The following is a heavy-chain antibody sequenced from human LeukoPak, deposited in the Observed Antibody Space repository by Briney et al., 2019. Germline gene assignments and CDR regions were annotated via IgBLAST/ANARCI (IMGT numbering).Heavy chain of an antibody. Sequence: GESLKISCKGSGYSFTSYWIGWVRQMPGKGLEWMGIIYPGDSDTRYSPSFQGQVTISADKSISTAYLQWSSLKASDTAMYYCARLPEGYYDSSGYFDYWGQGTLVTVSS. CDR3: ARLPEGYYDSSGYFDY. CDR1: GYSFTSYW. V-gene: IGHV5-51*01. D-gene: IGHD3-22*01. CDR2: IYPGDSDT. J-gene: IGHJ4*02.